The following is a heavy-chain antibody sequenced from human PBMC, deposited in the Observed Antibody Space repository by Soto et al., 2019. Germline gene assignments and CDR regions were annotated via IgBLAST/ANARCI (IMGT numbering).Heavy chain of an antibody. CDR1: GFTFSSYG. CDR3: ARGGIAAAGTLNYYYDGMDV. J-gene: IGHJ6*02. V-gene: IGHV3-33*01. CDR2: IWYDGSNK. D-gene: IGHD6-13*01. Sequence: PGGSLRLSCAASGFTFSSYGMHWVRQAPGKGLEWVAVIWYDGSNKYYADSVKGRFTISRDNSKNTLYLQMNSLRAEDTAVYYCARGGIAAAGTLNYYYDGMDVWGQGTTVTVS.